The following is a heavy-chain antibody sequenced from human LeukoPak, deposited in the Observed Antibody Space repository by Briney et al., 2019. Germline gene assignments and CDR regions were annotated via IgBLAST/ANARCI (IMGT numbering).Heavy chain of an antibody. V-gene: IGHV3-53*01. Sequence: GGSLRLSRAASGFTVSSNYMSWVRQAPGKGLEWVSVIYSGGSTYYADSVKGRFTISRDNSKNTLYLQMNSLRAEDTAVYYCIGGYFDYWGQGTLVTVSS. CDR2: IYSGGST. J-gene: IGHJ4*02. CDR1: GFTVSSNY. CDR3: IGGYFDY. D-gene: IGHD3-16*01.